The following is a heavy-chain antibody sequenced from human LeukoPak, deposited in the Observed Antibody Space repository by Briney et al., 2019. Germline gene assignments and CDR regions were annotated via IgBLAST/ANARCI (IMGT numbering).Heavy chain of an antibody. D-gene: IGHD3-22*01. CDR1: GFTFSDYY. CDR2: ISSSGSTI. CDR3: AKEASSGYPNWFDP. J-gene: IGHJ5*02. Sequence: GGSLRLSCAASGFTFSDYYMSWIRQAPGKGLEWVSYISSSGSTIYYADSVKGRFTISRDNFKNTLYLQMNSLRAEDTAVYYCAKEASSGYPNWFDPWGQGTLVTVSS. V-gene: IGHV3-11*01.